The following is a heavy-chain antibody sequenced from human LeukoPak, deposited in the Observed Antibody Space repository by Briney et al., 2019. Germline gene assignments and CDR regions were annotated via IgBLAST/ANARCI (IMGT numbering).Heavy chain of an antibody. D-gene: IGHD3-22*01. Sequence: SETLSLTCTVSGGSISSSSYYWGWIRQPPGKGLEWIGSIYYSGSTYYNPSLKSRVTISVDTSKNQFSLKLSSVTAADTAVYYCARAGRGYYYDSSGYRATWDFDYWGQGTLVTVPS. CDR3: ARAGRGYYYDSSGYRATWDFDY. CDR1: GGSISSSSYY. V-gene: IGHV4-39*01. J-gene: IGHJ4*02. CDR2: IYYSGST.